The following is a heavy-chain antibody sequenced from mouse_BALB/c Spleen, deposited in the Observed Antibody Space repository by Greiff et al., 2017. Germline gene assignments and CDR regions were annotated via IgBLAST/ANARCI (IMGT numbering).Heavy chain of an antibody. CDR1: GFTFSSYA. CDR3: ARGVATDY. J-gene: IGHJ2*01. V-gene: IGHV5-6-5*01. Sequence: EVQRVESGGGLVKPGGSLKLSCAASGFTFSSYAMSWVRQTPEKRLEWVASISSGGSTYYPDSVKGRFTISRDNARNILYLQMSSLRSEDTAMYYCARGVATDYWGQGTTLTVSS. CDR2: ISSGGST. D-gene: IGHD1-1*01.